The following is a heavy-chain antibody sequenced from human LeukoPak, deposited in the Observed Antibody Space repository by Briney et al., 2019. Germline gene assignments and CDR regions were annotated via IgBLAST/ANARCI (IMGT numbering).Heavy chain of an antibody. Sequence: ASVKVSCNVSGYTFTSYGISWVRQAPGQGLEWMGWISAYNGNTNYAQKLQGRVTMTTDTSTSTAYMELRSLRSDDTAVYYCARDFYSITIFGVATSDNWFDPWGQGTLVTVSS. D-gene: IGHD3-3*01. J-gene: IGHJ5*02. CDR2: ISAYNGNT. CDR1: GYTFTSYG. CDR3: ARDFYSITIFGVATSDNWFDP. V-gene: IGHV1-18*01.